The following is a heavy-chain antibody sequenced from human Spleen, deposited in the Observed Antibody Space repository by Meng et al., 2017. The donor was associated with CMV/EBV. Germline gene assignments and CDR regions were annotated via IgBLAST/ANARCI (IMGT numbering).Heavy chain of an antibody. D-gene: IGHD2-2*01. V-gene: IGHV3-53*05. CDR3: ATEVVPAAMIGDY. CDR1: GFNVSSNY. J-gene: IGHJ4*02. Sequence: GGSLRLSCAASGFNVSSNYMTWVRQAPGKGLEWVSIIYSAGSTYYADSVKGRFTISRDNSKNTLYLQMNSLRAEDTAVYYCATEVVPAAMIGDYWGQGTLVTVSS. CDR2: IYSAGST.